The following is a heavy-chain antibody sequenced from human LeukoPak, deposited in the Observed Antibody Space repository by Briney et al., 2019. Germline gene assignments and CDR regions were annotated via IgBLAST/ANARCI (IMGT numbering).Heavy chain of an antibody. CDR1: GFTFSSYS. V-gene: IGHV3-30*04. J-gene: IGHJ4*02. Sequence: GGSLRLSWAASGFTFSSYSMHWVRQAAGKWLEWLTLISYHGSNKDYTDSVKGRFSISRDNSKNTLFLQMNSLRTEDTAIYFCARSPERLGQGYLDSWGQGTLVTVSS. CDR3: ARSPERLGQGYLDS. CDR2: ISYHGSNK. D-gene: IGHD3/OR15-3a*01.